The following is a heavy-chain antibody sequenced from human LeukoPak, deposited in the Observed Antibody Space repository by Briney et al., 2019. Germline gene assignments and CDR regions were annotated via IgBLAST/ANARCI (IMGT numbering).Heavy chain of an antibody. D-gene: IGHD1-26*01. CDR3: ARAGHSGSLYYFDY. J-gene: IGHJ4*02. Sequence: SETLSLTCTVSGGSISSSSYYWGWIRQPPGKGLEWIGSIYYSGSTYYNPSLKSRVTISVDTSKNQFSLKLSSVTAADTAVYYCARAGHSGSLYYFDYWGQGTLVTVSS. CDR1: GGSISSSSYY. V-gene: IGHV4-39*07. CDR2: IYYSGST.